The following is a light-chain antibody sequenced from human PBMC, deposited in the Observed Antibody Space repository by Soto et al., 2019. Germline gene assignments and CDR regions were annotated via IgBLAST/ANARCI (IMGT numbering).Light chain of an antibody. V-gene: IGKV3-11*01. CDR1: HSVSSN. Sequence: EIVMTQSPATLSVSPGERATLSCRASHSVSSNLAWYQQKPGQAPRLLIYGASSRATGIPDRFSGSGSGTDFTLTISSLEPEDFAVYYCQRRSNRPPTFGQGTRLEIK. CDR3: QRRSNRPPT. J-gene: IGKJ5*01. CDR2: GAS.